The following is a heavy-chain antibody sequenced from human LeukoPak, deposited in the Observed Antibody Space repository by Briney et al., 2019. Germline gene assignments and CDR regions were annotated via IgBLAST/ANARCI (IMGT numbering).Heavy chain of an antibody. CDR1: GGTFSSYA. CDR3: ARDLTNGDYGDY. J-gene: IGHJ4*02. D-gene: IGHD2-8*01. Sequence: GASVKVSCKASGGTFSSYAISWVRQAPGQRLEWMGGIIPIFGTANYAQKFQGRVTITADESTSTAYMELSSLRSEDTAVYYCARDLTNGDYGDYWGQGTLVTVSS. V-gene: IGHV1-69*13. CDR2: IIPIFGTA.